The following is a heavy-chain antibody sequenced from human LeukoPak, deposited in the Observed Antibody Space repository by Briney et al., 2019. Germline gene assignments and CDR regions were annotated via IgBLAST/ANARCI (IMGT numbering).Heavy chain of an antibody. CDR2: IYYSGST. CDR3: ARVGVPYWYFDL. CDR1: GGSISSLY. J-gene: IGHJ2*01. D-gene: IGHD4/OR15-4a*01. Sequence: SETLSLTCTVSGGSISSLYWSWIRLPPGKGLEWIGYIYYSGSTNYNPSLKSRVTISVDTSKNQFSLKLSSVTAADTAVYYCARVGVPYWYFDLWGRGTLVTVSS. V-gene: IGHV4-59*01.